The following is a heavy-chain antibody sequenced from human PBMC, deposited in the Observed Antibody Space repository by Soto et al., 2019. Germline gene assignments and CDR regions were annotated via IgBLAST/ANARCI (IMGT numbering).Heavy chain of an antibody. Sequence: QPGGSPGLSCASSVFTFSSYVMSWARQAQRKGLEWVANIKQDGSEKYYVDSVKGRFTISRDNAKNSLYLQMNSLRAEDTAVYYCARSEHYDFWSGYYFDYWGQGTLVTVSS. CDR1: VFTFSSYV. CDR2: IKQDGSEK. J-gene: IGHJ4*02. D-gene: IGHD3-3*01. V-gene: IGHV3-7*01. CDR3: ARSEHYDFWSGYYFDY.